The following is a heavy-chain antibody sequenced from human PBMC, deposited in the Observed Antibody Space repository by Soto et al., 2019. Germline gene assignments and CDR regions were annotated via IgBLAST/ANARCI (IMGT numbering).Heavy chain of an antibody. V-gene: IGHV1-18*01. Sequence: QVQLVQSGAEVKEPGASVKLSCQASGYTFMNYAIIWVRQAPGQGLEWMGWISPSTGDTDQAQNFQGSVTMTLDTSTTPAHLELMTLRSDDSAVYYCVRCCFRVGSCNTCWHFALWGRGTLFTVS. J-gene: IGHJ2*01. CDR2: ISPSTGDT. D-gene: IGHD2-15*01. CDR1: GYTFMNYA. CDR3: VRCCFRVGSCNTCWHFAL.